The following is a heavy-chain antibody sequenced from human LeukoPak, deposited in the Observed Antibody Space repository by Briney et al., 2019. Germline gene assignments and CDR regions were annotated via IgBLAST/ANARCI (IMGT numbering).Heavy chain of an antibody. V-gene: IGHV4-34*01. CDR2: IDHSGST. J-gene: IGHJ4*02. CDR3: ARRDDY. CDR1: GGSFNNHY. Sequence: SETLSLTCAVYGGSFNNHYWSWIRQPPGKGLEWIGEIDHSGSTKYNLSLESRVTISVDTSKNQFSLKLNSVTAADTAVYYCARRDDYWGQGTLVTVSS.